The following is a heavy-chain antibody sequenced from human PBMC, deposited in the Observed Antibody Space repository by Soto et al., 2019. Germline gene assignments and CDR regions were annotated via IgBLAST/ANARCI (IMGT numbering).Heavy chain of an antibody. J-gene: IGHJ6*02. CDR2: INPNSGGT. D-gene: IGHD4-17*01. CDR3: ARLSTVANPGMDV. CDR1: GYTFTGYY. V-gene: IGHV1-2*04. Sequence: ASVKVSWKAAGYTFTGYYMHWVRQAPGQGLEWMGWINPNSGGTNYAQKFQGWVTMTRDTSISTAYMELSSLRSEDTAVYYCARLSTVANPGMDVWGQGTTVTVSS.